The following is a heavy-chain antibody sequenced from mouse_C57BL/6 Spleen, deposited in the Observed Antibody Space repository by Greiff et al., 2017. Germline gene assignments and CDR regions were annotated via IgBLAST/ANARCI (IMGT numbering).Heavy chain of an antibody. J-gene: IGHJ4*01. Sequence: EVQLQESGGGLVKPGGSLKLSCAASGFTFSDYGMHWVRQAPEKGLEWVAYISSGSSTIYYADTVKGRFTISRDNAKNTLFLQMTRQGAEDTDMYCCARRGRAMDDWGKGTSVTVSS. CDR3: ARRGRAMDD. CDR2: ISSGSSTI. V-gene: IGHV5-17*01. CDR1: GFTFSDYG.